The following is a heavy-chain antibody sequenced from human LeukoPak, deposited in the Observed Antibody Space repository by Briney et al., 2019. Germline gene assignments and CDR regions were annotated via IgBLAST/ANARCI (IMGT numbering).Heavy chain of an antibody. CDR1: GFTFSSYA. V-gene: IGHV3-23*01. J-gene: IGHJ4*02. CDR3: AKDGSLVDYYGSGSPGWYFDY. Sequence: PGGSLRLSCAASGFTFSSYAMSWVRQAPGKGLEWVSAISGSGGSTYYADSVKGRFTISRDNSKNTLYLQMNSLRAEDTAVYYCAKDGSLVDYYGSGSPGWYFDYWGQGTLVTVSS. CDR2: ISGSGGST. D-gene: IGHD3-10*01.